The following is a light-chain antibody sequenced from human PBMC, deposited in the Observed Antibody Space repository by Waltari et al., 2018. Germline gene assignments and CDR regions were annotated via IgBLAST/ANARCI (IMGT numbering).Light chain of an antibody. V-gene: IGKV3-15*01. J-gene: IGKJ4*01. CDR3: QQYNNWPLT. CDR2: GAS. CDR1: QRISSN. Sequence: EIVMTQSPATLSVSPGERATLSCRASQRISSNLAWYQQKPGQAPRLLIYGASTRSTGVPARVSGSGSGTEFTLNISSLQSEDFAVYYCQQYNNWPLTFGGGTKVEIK.